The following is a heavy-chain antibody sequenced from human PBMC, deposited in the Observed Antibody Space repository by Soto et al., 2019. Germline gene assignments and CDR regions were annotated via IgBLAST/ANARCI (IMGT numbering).Heavy chain of an antibody. V-gene: IGHV3-74*03. J-gene: IGHJ4*02. D-gene: IGHD1-1*01. CDR3: ATAGTGTFTY. CDR2: ISSDGSST. CDR1: GFTFSGSW. Sequence: EVQLVESGGGLVQPGGSLRLSCAASGFTFSGSWMHWVRQAPGKGLVWVSRISSDGSSTTYADSVKGRFTISRDNAKNMLYLQMNSLRAEDTAVYYCATAGTGTFTYWGQGTLAPVSS.